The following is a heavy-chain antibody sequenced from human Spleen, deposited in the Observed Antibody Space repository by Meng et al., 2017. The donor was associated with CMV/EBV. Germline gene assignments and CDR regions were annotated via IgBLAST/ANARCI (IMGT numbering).Heavy chain of an antibody. Sequence: SCAASGVTFSASDMTWVRQAPGKGLEWVSSISTASSYIHYADSVKGRFTISRDNAKNSLYLQMNSLRAEDTAVYYCARVRAGAGPDYWAQGTLVTVSS. CDR2: ISTASSYI. D-gene: IGHD1-26*01. CDR3: ARVRAGAGPDY. V-gene: IGHV3-21*01. J-gene: IGHJ4*02. CDR1: GVTFSASD.